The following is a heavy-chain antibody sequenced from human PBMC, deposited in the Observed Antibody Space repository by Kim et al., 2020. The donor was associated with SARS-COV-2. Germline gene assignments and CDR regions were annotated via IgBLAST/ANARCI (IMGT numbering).Heavy chain of an antibody. CDR1: GFTLSGST. Sequence: GGSLRLSCAASGFTLSGSTVHWVRQASGKGLEWVGRIRSKANSYATAYAASVKNRFTISRDDSKNTAYLQMNSLKAEDTAVYYCARVNPIAGGWYDAFDIWRQGTMVTVSS. J-gene: IGHJ3*02. V-gene: IGHV3-73*01. CDR2: IRSKANSYAT. CDR3: ARVNPIAGGWYDAFDI. D-gene: IGHD6-19*01.